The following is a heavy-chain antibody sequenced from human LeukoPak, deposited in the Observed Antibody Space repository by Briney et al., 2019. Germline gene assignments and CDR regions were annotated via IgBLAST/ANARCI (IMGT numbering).Heavy chain of an antibody. CDR3: ARDLPREFTYYFDY. J-gene: IGHJ4*02. CDR2: IIPIFGTA. V-gene: IGHV1-69*01. Sequence: GASVKVSCKASGGTFSSYAISWVRQAPGQGLEWMGGIIPIFGTANYAQKFQGRVTITADESTSTAYMELSSLRSEDTAVYYCARDLPREFTYYFDYWGQGTLVTVSS. D-gene: IGHD3-10*01. CDR1: GGTFSSYA.